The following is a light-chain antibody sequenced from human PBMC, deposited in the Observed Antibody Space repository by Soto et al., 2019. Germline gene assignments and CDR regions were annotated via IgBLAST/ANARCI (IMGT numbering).Light chain of an antibody. CDR2: AAS. CDR3: HQLKSYPLT. CDR1: QGITSN. V-gene: IGKV1-9*01. J-gene: IGKJ4*01. Sequence: DFQLTQSPSFRFASVGARVTITCRPSQGITSNVACYQKNSGKAPKLLIYAASTLQSGVPSRFSGSGSGTEFTLTISSLQPEDFAIYHCHQLKSYPLTFGGGTKVEIK.